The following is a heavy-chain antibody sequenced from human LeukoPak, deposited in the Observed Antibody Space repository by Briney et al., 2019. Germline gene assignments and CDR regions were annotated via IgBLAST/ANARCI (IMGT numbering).Heavy chain of an antibody. CDR3: ARDHGYSGTYSWFDP. D-gene: IGHD1-26*01. CDR1: GGSISSYY. V-gene: IGHV4-4*07. CDR2: IYTSGST. J-gene: IGHJ5*02. Sequence: PSETLSLTCTVSGGSISSYYWSWIRQPAGKGLEWIGRIYTSGSTNYNPSLKSRVTISVDTSKNQFSLKLTSVTAADTAVYYCARDHGYSGTYSWFDPWGQGTLVTVSS.